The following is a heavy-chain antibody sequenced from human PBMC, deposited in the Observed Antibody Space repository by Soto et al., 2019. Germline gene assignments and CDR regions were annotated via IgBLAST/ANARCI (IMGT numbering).Heavy chain of an antibody. CDR3: GRDDCDSNVYDGLVV. CDR1: GFKISSSS. V-gene: IGHV3-48*02. Sequence: GGSLRLSCAAFGFKISSSSMNWVRQAPGRGLEWVAYISDSGSNTLYADSVMGRFTVSRDTTKNSLYLQMSGLSDEDRAVYYCGRDDCDSNVYDGLVVWAQEATVTVSS. J-gene: IGHJ6*01. D-gene: IGHD2-8*01. CDR2: ISDSGSNT.